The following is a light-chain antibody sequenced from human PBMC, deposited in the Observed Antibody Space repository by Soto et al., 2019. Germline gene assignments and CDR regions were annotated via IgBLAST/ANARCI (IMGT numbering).Light chain of an antibody. CDR3: SSYTTAFFYV. J-gene: IGLJ1*01. V-gene: IGLV2-14*02. CDR1: YNL. CDR2: EVN. Sequence: QSALTQPASVSGSPGQSITISCTGTYNLVSWYQQHPGKAPKLMIFEVNKRPSGVSSRFSGSKSDYTASLTISGLQAEDEADYYCSSYTTAFFYVFGTGTKVTVL.